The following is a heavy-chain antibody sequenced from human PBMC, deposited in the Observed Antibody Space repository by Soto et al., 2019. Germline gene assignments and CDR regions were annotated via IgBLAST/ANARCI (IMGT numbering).Heavy chain of an antibody. V-gene: IGHV4-31*03. CDR1: GGSVSSGAYY. D-gene: IGHD2-15*01. CDR3: ARARIRTVYAFGI. CDR2: IYYSGST. Sequence: QVQLQESDAGLVKASQTLSLTCTVSGGSVSSGAYYWTWIRQRPGKGLECIGYIYYSGSTYYSPSLKSRLSISHDTSKNKLSRRLSSVTAAETAMYYCARARIRTVYAFGIWGQGTMVTVSS. J-gene: IGHJ3*02.